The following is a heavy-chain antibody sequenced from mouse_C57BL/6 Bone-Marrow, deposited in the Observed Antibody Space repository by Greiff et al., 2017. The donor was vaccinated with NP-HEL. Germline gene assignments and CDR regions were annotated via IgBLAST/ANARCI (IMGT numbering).Heavy chain of an antibody. Sequence: EVKLVESGGDLVKPGGSLKLSCAASGFTFSSYGMSWVRQTPDKRLEWVATISSGGSYTYYPDSVKGRFTISSDNAKNTLYMQMRGLESEDTAMYYCARNDGGTDFDYWGQGTTLTVSS. V-gene: IGHV5-6*01. CDR1: GFTFSSYG. CDR3: ARNDGGTDFDY. D-gene: IGHD2-3*01. J-gene: IGHJ2*01. CDR2: ISSGGSYT.